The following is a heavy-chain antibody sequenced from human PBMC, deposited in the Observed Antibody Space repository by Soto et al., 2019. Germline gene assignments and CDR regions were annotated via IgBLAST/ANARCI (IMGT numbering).Heavy chain of an antibody. Sequence: ASVKVSCKSSGYIFTDCYIHWVRQAPGQGLEWMGWIDPKNGLTNFSEKFRGRVTMTRDTSISTAYMELSRLRSDDTAVYYCARAGGGCSGGSCSELRSNVWFDPWGQGTLVTVSS. CDR1: GYIFTDCY. CDR2: IDPKNGLT. D-gene: IGHD2-15*01. CDR3: ARAGGGCSGGSCSELRSNVWFDP. V-gene: IGHV1-2*02. J-gene: IGHJ5*02.